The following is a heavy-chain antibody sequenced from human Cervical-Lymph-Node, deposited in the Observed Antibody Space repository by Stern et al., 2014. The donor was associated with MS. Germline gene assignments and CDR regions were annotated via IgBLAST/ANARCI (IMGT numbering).Heavy chain of an antibody. J-gene: IGHJ3*01. Sequence: QVQLVQSGAEVKKTGSSVKVSCRASGYTFTYRSLHWVRQAPGQAPEWMGWITPYNGTTDYAQKFQGRVTITRAPSIDPIYMELRRRRSEDTAMYYCVRSCLYGEQHSFAVWGQGTMVTVSS. CDR3: VRSCLYGEQHSFAV. V-gene: IGHV1-45*02. D-gene: IGHD4-17*01. CDR1: GYTFTYRS. CDR2: ITPYNGTT.